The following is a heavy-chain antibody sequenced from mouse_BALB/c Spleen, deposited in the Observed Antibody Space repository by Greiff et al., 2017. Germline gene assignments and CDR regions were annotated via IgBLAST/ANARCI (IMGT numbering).Heavy chain of an antibody. J-gene: IGHJ4*01. CDR3: ARSRIRRYYYAMDY. Sequence: VQLQQSGAELAKPGASVKMSCKASGYTFTSYWMHWVKQRPGQGLEWIGYINPSTCYTEYNQKFKDKATLTADKDYSTAYMQLSSLTSKDSAVYYCARSRIRRYYYAMDYWGQGTSVTVSS. D-gene: IGHD1-1*01. V-gene: IGHV1-7*01. CDR2: INPSTCYT. CDR1: GYTFTSYW.